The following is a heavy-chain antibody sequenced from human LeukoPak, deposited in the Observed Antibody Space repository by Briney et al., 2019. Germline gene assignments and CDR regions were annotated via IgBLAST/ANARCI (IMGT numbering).Heavy chain of an antibody. Sequence: GGSLRLSCAASGFTFSSYEMNWVRQAPGKGLEWVSYISSSGSTIYYADSVKGRFTISRDNAKNSLYLQMNSLRAEDTAVYYCAKGGAVSSKSITLIRGTRRYYYYMDVWGKGTSVTISS. D-gene: IGHD3-10*01. CDR2: ISSSGSTI. CDR1: GFTFSSYE. J-gene: IGHJ6*03. V-gene: IGHV3-48*03. CDR3: AKGGAVSSKSITLIRGTRRYYYYMDV.